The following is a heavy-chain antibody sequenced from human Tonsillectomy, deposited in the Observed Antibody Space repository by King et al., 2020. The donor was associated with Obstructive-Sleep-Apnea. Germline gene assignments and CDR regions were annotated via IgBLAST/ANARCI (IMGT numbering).Heavy chain of an antibody. CDR1: GDSISSSSYS. Sequence: QLQESGPGLVKPSETLSLTCNVSGDSISSSSYSWAWIRQPPGKGLEWIGSIFHSASTYYNPSLKSRVTISADTSKKQFSLKLRSLTAADTAVYYCATALYYYDSSGRHDAFDIWGQGTKVTVSS. CDR2: IFHSAST. V-gene: IGHV4-39*07. J-gene: IGHJ3*02. CDR3: ATALYYYDSSGRHDAFDI. D-gene: IGHD3-22*01.